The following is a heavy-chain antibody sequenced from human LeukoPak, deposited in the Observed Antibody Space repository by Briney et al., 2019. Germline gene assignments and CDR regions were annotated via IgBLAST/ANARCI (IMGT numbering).Heavy chain of an antibody. CDR2: ISGSGGST. Sequence: GGSLRLSCAASGFTFSSYAMSWVRQAPRKGLEWVSAISGSGGSTYYADSVKGRFTISRDNSKNTLYLQMNSLRAEDTAVYYCAANSSGYYYYYWGPGTLVTVSS. V-gene: IGHV3-23*01. CDR3: AANSSGYYYYY. D-gene: IGHD3-22*01. CDR1: GFTFSSYA. J-gene: IGHJ4*02.